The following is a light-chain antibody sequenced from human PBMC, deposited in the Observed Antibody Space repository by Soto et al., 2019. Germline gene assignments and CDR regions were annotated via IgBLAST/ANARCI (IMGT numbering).Light chain of an antibody. Sequence: DIQMTQSPSSLSASVGDRVTITCRAGQDINIYLAWYQQKPGKVHKLLISAASTLQSGVPSRFSGSGSGTDFTLTISSLQPEDVATYCCQKYDGAPLTFGGGTKVEIK. CDR1: QDINIY. J-gene: IGKJ4*01. CDR3: QKYDGAPLT. CDR2: AAS. V-gene: IGKV1-27*01.